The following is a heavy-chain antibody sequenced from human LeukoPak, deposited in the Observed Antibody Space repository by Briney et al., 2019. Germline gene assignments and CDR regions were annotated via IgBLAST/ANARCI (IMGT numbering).Heavy chain of an antibody. J-gene: IGHJ4*02. V-gene: IGHV1-3*01. CDR3: VRHGRDFDY. CDR1: GYTFISYV. Sequence: AASVKVSCKASGYTFISYVIHWVRQAPGQRLEWMGWINAGNGNTKYSQKFQGRVTITRDTSATTAYMDLRSLRSEDTAVYFCVRHGRDFDYWGQGTLVTVSS. D-gene: IGHD3/OR15-3a*01. CDR2: INAGNGNT.